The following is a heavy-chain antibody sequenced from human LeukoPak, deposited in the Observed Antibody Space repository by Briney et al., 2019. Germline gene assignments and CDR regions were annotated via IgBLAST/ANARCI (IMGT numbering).Heavy chain of an antibody. V-gene: IGHV4-34*01. CDR3: ARKGRAVFGELLVGSKYYYYYYMDV. Sequence: KTSETLSLTCAVYGGSFSGYYWSWIRQPPGKGLEWIGEINHSGSTNYNPSLKSRVTISVDTSKNQFSLKLSSVTAADTAVYYCARKGRAVFGELLVGSKYYYYYYMDVWGKGTTVTISS. J-gene: IGHJ6*03. CDR2: INHSGST. CDR1: GGSFSGYY. D-gene: IGHD3-10*02.